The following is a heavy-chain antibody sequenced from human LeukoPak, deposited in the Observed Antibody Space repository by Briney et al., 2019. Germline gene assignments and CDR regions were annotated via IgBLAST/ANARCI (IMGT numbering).Heavy chain of an antibody. Sequence: ASVTLSCNASGYTFTGYYMHWVRQAPGQGLGWLGWINTNTGRATYAQGFTGRFVFSLDTSVSTAYLQISSLKAEDTAVYYCAREPSDDYYYYYMDVWGKGTTVTVSS. CDR3: AREPSDDYYYYYMDV. CDR2: INTNTGRA. V-gene: IGHV7-4-1*02. CDR1: GYTFTGYY. J-gene: IGHJ6*03.